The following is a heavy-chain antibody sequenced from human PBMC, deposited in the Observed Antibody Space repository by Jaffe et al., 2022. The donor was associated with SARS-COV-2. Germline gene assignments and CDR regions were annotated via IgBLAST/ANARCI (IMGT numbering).Heavy chain of an antibody. CDR3: ARDSGSYHFPNEYFQH. Sequence: QVQLVESGGGVVQPGRSLRLSCAASGFTFSSYAMHWVRQAPGKGLEWVAVISYDGSNKYYADSVKGRFTISRDNSKNTLYLQMNSLRAEDTAVYYCARDSGSYHFPNEYFQHWGQGTLVTVSS. V-gene: IGHV3-30-3*01. D-gene: IGHD1-26*01. CDR2: ISYDGSNK. J-gene: IGHJ1*01. CDR1: GFTFSSYA.